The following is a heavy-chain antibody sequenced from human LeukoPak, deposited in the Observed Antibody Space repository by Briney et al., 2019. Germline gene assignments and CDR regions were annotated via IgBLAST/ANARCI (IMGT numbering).Heavy chain of an antibody. CDR2: ISTSKGNT. D-gene: IGHD3-9*01. J-gene: IGHJ4*02. Sequence: ASVKVSCKPSRYTFTSYGISWMRQAPGQGLEWMGWISTSKGNTRYAQNLQGRLTMTTDTFMSTAYMELRSLRSDDTPVYYCARDKDWVLEYWGQGTLVTVSS. CDR3: ARDKDWVLEY. V-gene: IGHV1-18*01. CDR1: RYTFTSYG.